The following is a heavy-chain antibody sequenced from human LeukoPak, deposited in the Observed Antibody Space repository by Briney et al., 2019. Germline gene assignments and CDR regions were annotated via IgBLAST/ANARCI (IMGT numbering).Heavy chain of an antibody. J-gene: IGHJ6*02. V-gene: IGHV3-7*04. CDR1: GFTFSSYW. Sequence: GGSLRLSCAASGFTFSSYWMSWVRQAPGKGLEWVANIKPDGSEKDYVDSLKGRFTISRDNAKNSLYLQVNSLRAEDTAVYYCARFGVPYGVDVWGQGTTVTVSS. CDR3: ARFGVPYGVDV. CDR2: IKPDGSEK. D-gene: IGHD3-16*01.